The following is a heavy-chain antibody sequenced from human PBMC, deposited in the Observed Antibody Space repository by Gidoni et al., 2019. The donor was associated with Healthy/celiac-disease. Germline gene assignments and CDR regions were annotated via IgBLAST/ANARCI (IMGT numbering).Heavy chain of an antibody. V-gene: IGHV3-30-3*01. CDR1: GFTLSRYA. Sequence: QVKLVESGGGVVQPGRSLRLSCAASGFTLSRYAMHWVRQAPGKGLEWVAVISYDGSNKYYADSVKGRVTISRDNSKNTLYLQMNSLRAEDTAVYYCASGVKGYCSGGSCYFLDYWGQGTLVTVSS. CDR3: ASGVKGYCSGGSCYFLDY. CDR2: ISYDGSNK. D-gene: IGHD2-15*01. J-gene: IGHJ4*02.